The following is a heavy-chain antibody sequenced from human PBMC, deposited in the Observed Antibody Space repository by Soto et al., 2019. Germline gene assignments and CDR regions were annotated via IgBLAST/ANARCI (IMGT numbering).Heavy chain of an antibody. V-gene: IGHV4-34*01. CDR1: GGSFSGYY. Sequence: SETLSLTCAVYGGSFSGYYWSWIRQPPGKGLEWIGEINHSGSTNYNPSLKSRVTISVDTSKNQFSLKLSSVTAADTAVYYCARCRRAPNRGYISSWYAATYYYYGIDVWGQGTTVTGSS. D-gene: IGHD6-13*01. J-gene: IGHJ6*02. CDR3: ARCRRAPNRGYISSWYAATYYYYGIDV. CDR2: INHSGST.